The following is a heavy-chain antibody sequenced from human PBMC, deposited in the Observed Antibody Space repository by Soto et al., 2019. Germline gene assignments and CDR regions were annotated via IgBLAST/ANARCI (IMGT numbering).Heavy chain of an antibody. D-gene: IGHD6-13*01. V-gene: IGHV1-69*01. CDR1: GGTFSSYA. CDR3: ARRGSTEDGSSWYYFDY. CDR2: IIPIFGTA. Sequence: QVQLVQSGAEVKKPGSSVKVSCKASGGTFSSYAISWVRQAPGQGLEWMGGIIPIFGTANYAQKFQGRVTITADESTSTAYMELSSLRSEDTAVYHCARRGSTEDGSSWYYFDYWGQGTLVTVSS. J-gene: IGHJ4*02.